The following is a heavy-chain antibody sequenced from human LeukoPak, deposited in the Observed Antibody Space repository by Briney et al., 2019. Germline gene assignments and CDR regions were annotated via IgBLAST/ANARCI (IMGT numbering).Heavy chain of an antibody. CDR2: IYHSGST. V-gene: IGHV4-38-2*02. J-gene: IGHJ6*03. Sequence: SETLSLTCTVSGYSISSGYYWGWIRQPPGKGLDWIGSIYHSGSTYYNPSLKSRVTISVDTSKNQFSLKLSSVTAADTVVYYCARVVSRSDRSGYYRYYYYYMDVWGKGTTVTVSS. D-gene: IGHD3-22*01. CDR3: ARVVSRSDRSGYYRYYYYYMDV. CDR1: GYSISSGYY.